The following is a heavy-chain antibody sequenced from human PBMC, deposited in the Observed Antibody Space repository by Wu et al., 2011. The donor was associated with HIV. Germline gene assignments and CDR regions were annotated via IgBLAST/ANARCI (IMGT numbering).Heavy chain of an antibody. J-gene: IGHJ3*02. V-gene: IGHV1-2*02. Sequence: QVRAGAVVGLRRRSLGPRVKVSCKASGYTFSGNYMHWLRQAPGQGLEWMGWVNPHSGDPRYGQDFQGRVIMTRDTSTSTAYMELSNLTSDDTAVYYCAREVVGDIISAVFFDIWGQGTMVTVSS. CDR1: GYTFSGNY. CDR2: VNPHSGDP. D-gene: IGHD1-26*01. CDR3: AREVVGDIISAVFFDI.